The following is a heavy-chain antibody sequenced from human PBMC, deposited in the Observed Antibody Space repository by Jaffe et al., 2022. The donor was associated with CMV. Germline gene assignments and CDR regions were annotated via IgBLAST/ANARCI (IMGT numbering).Heavy chain of an antibody. CDR2: INPNSGGT. Sequence: QVQLVQSGAEVKKPGASVKVSCKASGYTFTGYYMHWVRQAPGQGLEWMGWINPNSGGTNYAQKFQGRVTMTRDTSISTAYMELSRLRSDDTAVYYCARAMVRGVINNWFDPWGQGTLVTVSS. D-gene: IGHD3-10*01. CDR3: ARAMVRGVINNWFDP. CDR1: GYTFTGYY. J-gene: IGHJ5*02. V-gene: IGHV1-2*02.